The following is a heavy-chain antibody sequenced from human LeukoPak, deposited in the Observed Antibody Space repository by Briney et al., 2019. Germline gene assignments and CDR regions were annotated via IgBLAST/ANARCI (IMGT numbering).Heavy chain of an antibody. V-gene: IGHV4-39*01. CDR2: IYYSGST. Sequence: PSETLSLTCTVSGGSISSSSYYWGWIRQPPGKGLEWIGSIYYSGSTYYNPSLKSRVTISVDTSKNQFSLKLSSVTAADTAVYYCASSSQDSSGWYYVHSWFDPWGQGTLVTVSS. CDR3: ASSSQDSSGWYYVHSWFDP. J-gene: IGHJ5*02. D-gene: IGHD6-19*01. CDR1: GGSISSSSYY.